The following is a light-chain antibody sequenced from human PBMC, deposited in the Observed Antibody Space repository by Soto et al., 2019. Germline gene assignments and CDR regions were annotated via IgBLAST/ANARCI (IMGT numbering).Light chain of an antibody. CDR1: QTVSSY. Sequence: EIVRTQSPATLSVSPGARATLFFRASQTVSSYLLWYQQKPGQAPRLLIYDASNRASGTPARFSGSGSETDFTLTISSLEPEDFAVYYCQHRMNWPLTFGQGTRLEIK. J-gene: IGKJ5*01. V-gene: IGKV3-11*01. CDR2: DAS. CDR3: QHRMNWPLT.